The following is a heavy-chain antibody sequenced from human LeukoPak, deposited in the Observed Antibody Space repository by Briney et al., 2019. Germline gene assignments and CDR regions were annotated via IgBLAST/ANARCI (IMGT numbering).Heavy chain of an antibody. J-gene: IGHJ4*02. V-gene: IGHV4-59*01. CDR1: GGSFSGYY. CDR2: IYYSGST. D-gene: IGHD4-17*01. CDR3: ATSTPYGDYALDY. Sequence: SETLSLTCAVYGGSFSGYYWSWIRQPPGKGLEWIGYIYYSGSTNYNPSLKSRVTISVDTSKNQFSLKLSSVTAADTAVYYCATSTPYGDYALDYWGQGTLVTVSS.